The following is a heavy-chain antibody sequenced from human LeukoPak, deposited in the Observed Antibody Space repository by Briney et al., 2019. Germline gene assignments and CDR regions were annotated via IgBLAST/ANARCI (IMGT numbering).Heavy chain of an antibody. CDR3: ARARGSAGY. CDR2: ISSSSGYI. V-gene: IGHV3-21*01. CDR1: GFTFSSYS. D-gene: IGHD6-25*01. Sequence: GGSLRLSCAASGFTFSSYSMNWVRQAPGKGLEWVSSISSSSGYIYYADSVKGLFTISRDNAKNSLYLQMNSLRAEDTAVYYCARARGSAGYWGQGTLVTVSS. J-gene: IGHJ4*02.